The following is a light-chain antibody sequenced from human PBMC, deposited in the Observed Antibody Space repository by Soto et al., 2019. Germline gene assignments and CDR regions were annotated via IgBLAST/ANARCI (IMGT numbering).Light chain of an antibody. V-gene: IGKV3-15*01. CDR1: QSVSSN. Sequence: IVMTHSPATLSVSPLERATLSCSSSQSVSSNLAWYQQKPGQAPRLLIYGASTRATGIPARFSGSGSGTEFTLTISSLQSEDFAVYYCQQYNNWPPWTFGQGTKVDIK. CDR2: GAS. CDR3: QQYNNWPPWT. J-gene: IGKJ1*01.